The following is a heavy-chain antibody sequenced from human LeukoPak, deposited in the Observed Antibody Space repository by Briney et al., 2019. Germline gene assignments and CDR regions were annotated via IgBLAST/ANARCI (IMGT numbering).Heavy chain of an antibody. V-gene: IGHV4-59*01. J-gene: IGHJ3*02. CDR3: ARREGTWGAFDM. CDR2: IYYRGSP. CDR1: GGSISSYY. D-gene: IGHD7-27*01. Sequence: SETLSLTCTVPGGSISSYYWSWIRQPPGKGLEWVGYIYYRGSPNYNPSLKSRVTISEDTSKTKFSLELTSVTAAETAVYYCARREGTWGAFDMWGQGTMVSVSS.